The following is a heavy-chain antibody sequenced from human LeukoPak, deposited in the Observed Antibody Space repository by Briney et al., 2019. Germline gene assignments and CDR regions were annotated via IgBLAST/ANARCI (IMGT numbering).Heavy chain of an antibody. CDR1: GGSISSSSYS. CDR3: GSGAPYYYYGMGV. Sequence: SETLSLTCTVSGGSISSSSYSWGWIRQPPGKGLEWIGSIYYSGSTYYNPSLKSRVTISVDTSKNQFSLKLSSVTAADTAVYYCGSGAPYYYYGMGVWGQGTTVTVSS. V-gene: IGHV4-39*01. D-gene: IGHD2-15*01. CDR2: IYYSGST. J-gene: IGHJ6*02.